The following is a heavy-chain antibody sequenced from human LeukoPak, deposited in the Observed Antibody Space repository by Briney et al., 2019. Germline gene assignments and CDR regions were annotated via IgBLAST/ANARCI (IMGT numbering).Heavy chain of an antibody. V-gene: IGHV1-18*01. D-gene: IGHD2-2*02. J-gene: IGHJ5*02. CDR3: ARDHPLCSSTSCYTRGSWFDP. CDR2: ISAYNGNT. Sequence: EASVKVSFKASGYTFTSYGISWVRQAPGQGLEWMGWISAYNGNTNYAQKLQGRVTITTDTSTSTAYMELRNLRSDDTAVYYCARDHPLCSSTSCYTRGSWFDPWGQGTLVTVSS. CDR1: GYTFTSYG.